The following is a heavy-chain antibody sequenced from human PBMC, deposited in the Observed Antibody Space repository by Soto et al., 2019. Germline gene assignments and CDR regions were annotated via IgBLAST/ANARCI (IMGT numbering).Heavy chain of an antibody. CDR2: IDPSDSYT. CDR1: GYSFTSYW. CDR3: ARRGKAEAGTGYDYGMDV. D-gene: IGHD6-13*01. V-gene: IGHV5-10-1*01. J-gene: IGHJ6*02. Sequence: EVQLVQSGAEVKKPGESLRISCKGSGYSFTSYWISWVRQMPGKGLEWMGRIDPSDSYTNYSPSCQGHVTISADKSISTADLQWSSLQASDTAMYDCARRGKAEAGTGYDYGMDVWGQGTTVTVSS.